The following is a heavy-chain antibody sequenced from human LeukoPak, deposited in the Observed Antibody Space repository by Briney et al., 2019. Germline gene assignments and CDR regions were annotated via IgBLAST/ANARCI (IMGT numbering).Heavy chain of an antibody. V-gene: IGHV4-59*06. CDR2: IYYSGST. Sequence: SETLSLTCTVSGGSISSYYWSWIRQPPGKGLEWIGYIYYSGSTYYNPSLKSRVTISVDTSKNQFSLKLSSVTAADTAVYYCAAGGYSSSMDLYFDYWGQGTLVTVSS. J-gene: IGHJ4*02. D-gene: IGHD6-6*01. CDR1: GGSISSYY. CDR3: AAGGYSSSMDLYFDY.